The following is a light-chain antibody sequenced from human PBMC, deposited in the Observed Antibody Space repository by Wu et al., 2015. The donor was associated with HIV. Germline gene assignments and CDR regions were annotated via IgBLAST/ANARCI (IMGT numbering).Light chain of an antibody. V-gene: IGKV3-11*01. CDR2: DAS. Sequence: EVVLTQSPGTLSLSPGERATLSCRASQSVSSDLAWYQQKPGQAPRLLIYDASNRATGIPARFSGSGSGTDFTLTISSLEPEDFAVYYCQQRSNLLTFGGGTKVDIK. CDR1: QSVSSD. J-gene: IGKJ4*01. CDR3: QQRSNLLT.